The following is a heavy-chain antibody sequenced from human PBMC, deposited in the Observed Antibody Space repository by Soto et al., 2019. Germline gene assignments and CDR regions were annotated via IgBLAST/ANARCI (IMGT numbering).Heavy chain of an antibody. CDR1: GGSISSGDYY. J-gene: IGHJ4*02. Sequence: PSETLSLTCTVSGGSISSGDYYWSWIRQPPGKGLEWIGYIYYSGSTYYNPSLKSRVTISVDTSKNQFSLKLSSVTAADTAVYYCARDDWEYTGFYFDYWGQGTLVTVSS. CDR3: ARDDWEYTGFYFDY. D-gene: IGHD1-26*01. V-gene: IGHV4-30-4*01. CDR2: IYYSGST.